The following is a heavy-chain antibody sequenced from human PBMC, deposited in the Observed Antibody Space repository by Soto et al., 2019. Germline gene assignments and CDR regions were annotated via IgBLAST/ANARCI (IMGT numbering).Heavy chain of an antibody. CDR1: GYTFTSYG. Sequence: ASLKVSCKASGYTFTSYGISWVRQAPGQGLEWMGWISAYNGNTNYAQKLQGRVTMTTDTSTSTAYMELRSLRSDDTAVYYCARDRGYCCGGSCYTDEGILFAFWGQGTLVTVSS. D-gene: IGHD2-15*01. V-gene: IGHV1-18*01. J-gene: IGHJ4*02. CDR3: ARDRGYCCGGSCYTDEGILFAF. CDR2: ISAYNGNT.